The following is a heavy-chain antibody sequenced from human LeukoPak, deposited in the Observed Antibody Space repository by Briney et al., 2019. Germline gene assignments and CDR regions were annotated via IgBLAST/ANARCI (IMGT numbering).Heavy chain of an antibody. CDR2: IYYSGST. D-gene: IGHD5-18*01. CDR1: GGSVSSGSYY. V-gene: IGHV4-61*01. Sequence: SETLSLTCTVSGGSVSSGSYYWSWIRQPPGKGLEWIGYIYYSGSTNHNPSLKSRVTISVDTSKNQFSLKLSSVTAADTAVYYCARDRADTAMVTGWGQGTLVTVSS. CDR3: ARDRADTAMVTG. J-gene: IGHJ4*02.